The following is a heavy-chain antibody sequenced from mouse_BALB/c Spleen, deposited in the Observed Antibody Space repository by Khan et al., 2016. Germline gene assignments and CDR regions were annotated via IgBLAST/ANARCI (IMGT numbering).Heavy chain of an antibody. J-gene: IGHJ2*01. CDR2: ISTYYGDA. CDR1: GYTVTDYA. D-gene: IGHD2-3*01. CDR3: ARGRYHGTGYYFDY. Sequence: QVQLQQSGADLVRPGVSVKISCKGSGYTVTDYAVHWVKQSHAKSLEWIGGISTYYGDASYNQKFKGKATMTVDKSSSTAYMELARLTSEDSAIYYCARGRYHGTGYYFDYWGQGTTLTVSS. V-gene: IGHV1S137*01.